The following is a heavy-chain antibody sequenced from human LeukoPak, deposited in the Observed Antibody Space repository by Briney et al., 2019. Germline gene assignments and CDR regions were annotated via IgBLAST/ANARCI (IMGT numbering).Heavy chain of an antibody. D-gene: IGHD5-12*01. CDR1: GFTFGDYA. CDR2: ISGSGGST. V-gene: IGHV3-23*01. Sequence: GGSLRLSCTASGFTFGDYAMSWVRQAPGKGLEWVSAISGSGGSTYYADSVKGRFTISRDNSKNTLYLQMNSLRAEDTAVYYCAKDLSGYEFQFDYWGQGTLVTVSS. J-gene: IGHJ4*02. CDR3: AKDLSGYEFQFDY.